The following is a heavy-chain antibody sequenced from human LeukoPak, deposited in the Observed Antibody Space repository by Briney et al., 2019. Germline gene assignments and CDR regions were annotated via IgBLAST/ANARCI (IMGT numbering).Heavy chain of an antibody. J-gene: IGHJ4*02. D-gene: IGHD3-9*01. CDR1: GFTFSSYS. CDR3: ARDRGYDIVLDY. V-gene: IGHV3-21*01. CDR2: ISSSSSYI. Sequence: GESLRLSCAASGFTFSSYSMNWGRQAPGKGLEWVSSISSSSSYIYYADSVKGRFTISRDNAKNSLYLQMNSLRAEDTAVYYCARDRGYDIVLDYWGQGTLVTVSS.